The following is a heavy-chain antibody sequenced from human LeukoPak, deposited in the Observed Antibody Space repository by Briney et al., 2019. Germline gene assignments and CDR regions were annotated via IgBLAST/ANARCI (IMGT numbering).Heavy chain of an antibody. Sequence: GGSLRLSCAASGSTFSDYYMSWIRQAPGKGLEWVSYISSSGSTIYYADSVKGRFTISRDNAKNSLYLQMNSLRAEDTAVYYCARVVEKDGNYMDVWGKGTTVTVSS. D-gene: IGHD2-15*01. CDR2: ISSSGSTI. CDR3: ARVVEKDGNYMDV. CDR1: GSTFSDYY. J-gene: IGHJ6*03. V-gene: IGHV3-11*01.